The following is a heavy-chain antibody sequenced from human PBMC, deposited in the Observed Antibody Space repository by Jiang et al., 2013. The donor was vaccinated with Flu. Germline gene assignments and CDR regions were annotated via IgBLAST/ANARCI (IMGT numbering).Heavy chain of an antibody. J-gene: IGHJ5*02. CDR1: GGSISSGGYY. V-gene: IGHV4-31*03. CDR3: ARGSYYYGSGSYSGRINWFDP. D-gene: IGHD3-10*01. Sequence: SQTLSLTCTVSGGSISSGGYYWSWIRQHPGKGLEWIGYIYYSGSTYLQPSLKSRVTISVDTSKNQSSLKLSSVTAADTAVYYCARGSYYYGSGSYSGRINWFDPWGQGTLVTVSS. CDR2: IYYSGST.